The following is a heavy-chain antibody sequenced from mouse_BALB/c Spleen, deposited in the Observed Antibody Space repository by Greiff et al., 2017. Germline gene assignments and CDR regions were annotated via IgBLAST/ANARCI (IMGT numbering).Heavy chain of an antibody. CDR1: GYTFTSYW. D-gene: IGHD1-2*01. CDR3: ARGWPITTALYAMDY. Sequence: QVQLQQPGAELVKPGASVKLSCKASGYTFTSYWMHWVKQRPGQGLEWIGEINPSNGRTNYNEKFKSKATLTVDKSSSTAYMQLSSLTSEDSAVYYCARGWPITTALYAMDYWGQGTSVTVSS. J-gene: IGHJ4*01. V-gene: IGHV1S81*02. CDR2: INPSNGRT.